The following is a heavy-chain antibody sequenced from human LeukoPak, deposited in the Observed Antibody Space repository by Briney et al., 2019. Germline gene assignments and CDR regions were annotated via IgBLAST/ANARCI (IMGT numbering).Heavy chain of an antibody. Sequence: PGGSLRLSCAGSNFTLSSYTLNWVRQGPGKGLEWLSSISSSGSNIYYADSVKGRFTISRDNAKKTLFLQMNSLRAEDSAVYYCATRVTTFLQWGQGTLVTVSS. D-gene: IGHD4-11*01. CDR1: NFTLSSYT. CDR2: ISSSGSNI. J-gene: IGHJ4*02. V-gene: IGHV3-21*01. CDR3: ATRVTTFLQ.